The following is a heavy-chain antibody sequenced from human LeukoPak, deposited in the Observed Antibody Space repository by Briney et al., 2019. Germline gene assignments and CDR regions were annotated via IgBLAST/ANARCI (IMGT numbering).Heavy chain of an antibody. CDR1: GGSISSGGYY. J-gene: IGHJ4*02. V-gene: IGHV4-30-2*01. D-gene: IGHD3-3*01. CDR3: ARDSGIFGVAR. Sequence: SQTLSLTCTVSGGSISSGGYYWSWIRQPPGKGLEWIGYIYHSGSTYYNPSLKSRVTISVDRSKNQFSLKLSSVTAADTAVYYCARDSGIFGVARWGQGTLVTVSS. CDR2: IYHSGST.